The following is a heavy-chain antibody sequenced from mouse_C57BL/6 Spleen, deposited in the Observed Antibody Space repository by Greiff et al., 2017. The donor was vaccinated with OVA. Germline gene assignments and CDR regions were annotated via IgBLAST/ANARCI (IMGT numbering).Heavy chain of an antibody. Sequence: EVQLQQSGAELVRPGASVKLSCTASGFNITDYYMHWVKQSPEKGLEWIGRIEPEDGDTEYAPQFKGKATMTADTSYNTAYRQLSSLTSEDTAVYYCTTDYYEAWFAYWGQGTLVTVSA. J-gene: IGHJ3*01. CDR3: TTDYYEAWFAY. D-gene: IGHD1-1*01. CDR2: IEPEDGDT. CDR1: GFNITDYY. V-gene: IGHV14-1*01.